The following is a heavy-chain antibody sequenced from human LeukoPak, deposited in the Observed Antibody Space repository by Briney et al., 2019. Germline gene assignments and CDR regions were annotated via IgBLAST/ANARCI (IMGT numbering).Heavy chain of an antibody. J-gene: IGHJ3*02. D-gene: IGHD6-6*01. Sequence: ASVKVSCKASGYTFTGYYMHWVRQAPGRGLEWMGWINPNSGGTNYAQRFQGRVTMTRDTSISTAYMELSRLRSDDTAVYYCARDKALSIAARQNAFDIWGQGTMVTVSS. CDR3: ARDKALSIAARQNAFDI. V-gene: IGHV1-2*02. CDR2: INPNSGGT. CDR1: GYTFTGYY.